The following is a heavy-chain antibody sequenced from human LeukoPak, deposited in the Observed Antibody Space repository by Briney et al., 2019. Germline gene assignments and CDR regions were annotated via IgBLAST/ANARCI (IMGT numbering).Heavy chain of an antibody. CDR3: ARVRGVVVTAYCDY. V-gene: IGHV3-23*01. Sequence: GGSLRLSCAASGFTFSSYGMSWVRQAPGKGLEWVSAVSGGGSGTYYADSVKGRFTISRDNAKNSLYLQMNSLRAEDTAVYYCARVRGVVVTAYCDYWGQGTLVTVSS. D-gene: IGHD2-21*02. J-gene: IGHJ4*02. CDR1: GFTFSSYG. CDR2: VSGGGSGT.